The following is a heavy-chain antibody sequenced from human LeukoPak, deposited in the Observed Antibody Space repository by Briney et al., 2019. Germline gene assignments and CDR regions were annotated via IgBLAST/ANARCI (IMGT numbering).Heavy chain of an antibody. CDR2: IYPGDSDT. CDR3: ARQRAYIANWFDP. Sequence: GASVKVSCKASGGTFSSYAISWVRQMPGKGLEWMGIIYPGDSDTRYSPSFQGQVTISADKSISTAYLQWSSLKASDTAMYYCARQRAYIANWFDPWGQGTLVTVSS. D-gene: IGHD2-21*01. CDR1: GGTFSSYA. V-gene: IGHV5-51*01. J-gene: IGHJ5*02.